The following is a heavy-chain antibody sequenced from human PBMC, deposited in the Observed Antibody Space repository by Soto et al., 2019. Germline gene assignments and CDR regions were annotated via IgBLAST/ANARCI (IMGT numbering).Heavy chain of an antibody. CDR3: ARHPTTAPRYTLDY. V-gene: IGHV4-39*01. CDR1: VGSISSSSYY. CDR2: IYYSGST. D-gene: IGHD1-26*01. J-gene: IGHJ4*02. Sequence: SETLSLTCTVSVGSISSSSYYWGWIRQPPGKGLEWIGSIYYSGSTYYIPSLKSRVTISVDTSKNHFSLKLSSVTAADTAVYYCARHPTTAPRYTLDYWGQGTLVTVSS.